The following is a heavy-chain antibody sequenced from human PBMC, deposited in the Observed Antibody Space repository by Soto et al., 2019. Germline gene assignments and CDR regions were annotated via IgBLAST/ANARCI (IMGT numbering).Heavy chain of an antibody. J-gene: IGHJ6*04. Sequence: GGTLRLSCAASGFTFSSYAMHWFRQAPCKGLEWVSAISGSGVTTYYADSVKGRSTIPRNNPNNTLYLQMKILRAEDTALYYCGRFNMGGATFPTTSVMSVGGKGTRFTVSS. CDR2: ISGSGVTT. CDR3: GRFNMGGATFPTTSVMSV. CDR1: GFTFSSYA. D-gene: IGHD1-26*01. V-gene: IGHV3-23*01.